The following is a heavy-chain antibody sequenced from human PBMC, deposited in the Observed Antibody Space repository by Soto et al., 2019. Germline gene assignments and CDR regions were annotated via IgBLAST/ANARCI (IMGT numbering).Heavy chain of an antibody. CDR2: ISDDGTNK. D-gene: IGHD3-10*01. Sequence: GGSLRLSCAASGFTFSTYAMHWVHQAPGKGLEWVATISDDGTNKYYADSVKGRFTISRDNSKDTLYLQMNSLRAEDTAVYYCPREGHGDWFDPWGQGTLVTVSS. V-gene: IGHV3-30-3*01. CDR1: GFTFSTYA. J-gene: IGHJ5*02. CDR3: PREGHGDWFDP.